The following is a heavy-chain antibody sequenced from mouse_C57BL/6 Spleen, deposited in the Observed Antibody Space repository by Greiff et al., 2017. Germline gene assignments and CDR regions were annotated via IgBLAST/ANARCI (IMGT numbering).Heavy chain of an antibody. CDR1: GYTFTSYW. J-gene: IGHJ3*01. V-gene: IGHV1-74*01. D-gene: IGHD1-1*01. Sequence: QVQLKQPGAELVKPGASVKVSCKASGYTFTSYWMHWVKQRPGQGLEWIGRIHPSDSDTNYNQKFKDKATLTVDKSSSTAYMQLSSLTSEDSAVYYCAMDYGSSSSWFAYWGQGTLVTVSA. CDR2: IHPSDSDT. CDR3: AMDYGSSSSWFAY.